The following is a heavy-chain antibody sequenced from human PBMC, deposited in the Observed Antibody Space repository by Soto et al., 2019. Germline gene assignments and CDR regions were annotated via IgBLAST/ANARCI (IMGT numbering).Heavy chain of an antibody. CDR1: GFRFSNYR. V-gene: IGHV3-74*01. CDR2: ISCPGSCT. Sequence: GGSLRLSCEASGFRFSNYRMHWVRQAPGKGLVWVSHISCPGSCTSYTDSVRGRCTVTRDNAENTLYLQMNNLRAEDTAVYYCAREWLLPNMDAIDNSGQGTMVSVSS. J-gene: IGHJ3*02. D-gene: IGHD3-22*01. CDR3: AREWLLPNMDAIDN.